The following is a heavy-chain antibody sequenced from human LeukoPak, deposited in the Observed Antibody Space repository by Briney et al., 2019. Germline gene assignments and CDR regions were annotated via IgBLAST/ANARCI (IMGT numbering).Heavy chain of an antibody. V-gene: IGHV3-33*06. D-gene: IGHD3-22*01. J-gene: IGHJ4*02. CDR2: IWYDGSNK. Sequence: PGRSLRLSCAASGFTFSSYGMHWVRQAPGKGLEWVAVIWYDGSNKYYADSVKGRFTISRDNSKYTLYLQMNSLRAEDTAVYYCAKGDSSGYLDYWGQGTLVTVSS. CDR3: AKGDSSGYLDY. CDR1: GFTFSSYG.